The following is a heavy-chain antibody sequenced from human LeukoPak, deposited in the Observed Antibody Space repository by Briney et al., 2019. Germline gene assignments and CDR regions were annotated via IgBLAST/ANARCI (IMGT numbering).Heavy chain of an antibody. Sequence: PSETLSLTCTVSGVSITSHYWSWVRQPPGKGLEWIGYMYYSGFSNYNPSLKSRVTISIDTSKNQFSLKLSSVTAADTAVYYCARDAIDGGYYMDVWGRGTTVTVSS. D-gene: IGHD2-15*01. CDR1: GVSITSHY. V-gene: IGHV4-59*11. CDR3: ARDAIDGGYYMDV. J-gene: IGHJ6*03. CDR2: MYYSGFS.